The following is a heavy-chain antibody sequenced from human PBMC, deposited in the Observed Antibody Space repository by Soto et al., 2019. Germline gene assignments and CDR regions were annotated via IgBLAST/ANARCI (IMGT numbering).Heavy chain of an antibody. CDR2: MNPGSGDT. CDR3: ARMETFGSLNWFDP. D-gene: IGHD3-16*01. Sequence: ASVKVSFKASGYSFTNNDVSWVRPGTGQGLEWMGWMNPGSGDTGYAQKFQGRVTMTRDISIATAYTELSSLRSDDTAIYYCARMETFGSLNWFDPWGQGTLVTVSS. J-gene: IGHJ5*02. V-gene: IGHV1-8*01. CDR1: GYSFTNND.